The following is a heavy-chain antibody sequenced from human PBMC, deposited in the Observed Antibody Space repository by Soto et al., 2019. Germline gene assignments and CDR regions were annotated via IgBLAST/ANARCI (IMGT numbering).Heavy chain of an antibody. Sequence: GASVKVSCKASGGTFSSYAISWVRQAPGQGLEWMGGIIPIFGAANYAQKFQGRVTITADKSTSTAYMELSSLRSEDTAVYYCARVGDYSYYGMDVWGQGTTVTVSS. CDR1: GGTFSSYA. CDR3: ARVGDYSYYGMDV. J-gene: IGHJ6*02. CDR2: IIPIFGAA. V-gene: IGHV1-69*06.